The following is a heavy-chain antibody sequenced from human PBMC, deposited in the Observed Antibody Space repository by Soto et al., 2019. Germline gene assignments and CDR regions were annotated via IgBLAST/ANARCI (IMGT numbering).Heavy chain of an antibody. CDR3: ARGVGYSNNNWFDP. CDR1: GFTFSSYG. V-gene: IGHV3-33*01. D-gene: IGHD4-4*01. J-gene: IGHJ5*02. Sequence: PGGSLRLSCAASGFTFSSYGMHWVRQAPGKGLEWVAVIWYDGSNKYYADSVKGRFTISRDNSKNTLYLQMNSLRAEDTAVYYCARGVGYSNNNWFDPWGQGTLVTVSS. CDR2: IWYDGSNK.